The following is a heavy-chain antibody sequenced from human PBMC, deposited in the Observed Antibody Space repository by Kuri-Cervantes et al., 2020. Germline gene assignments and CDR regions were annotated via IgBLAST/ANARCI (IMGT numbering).Heavy chain of an antibody. CDR3: ARAPGDAFDI. CDR1: GGSISSGDYY. CDR2: IYYSGST. J-gene: IGHJ3*02. D-gene: IGHD1-14*01. V-gene: IGHV4-30-4*01. Sequence: SCTVSGGSISSGDYYWSWIRQPPGKGLEWIGYIYYSGSTYYNPSLKSRVTISVDTSKNQFSLKLSSVTAADTAVYYCARAPGDAFDIWGQGTMVTVSS.